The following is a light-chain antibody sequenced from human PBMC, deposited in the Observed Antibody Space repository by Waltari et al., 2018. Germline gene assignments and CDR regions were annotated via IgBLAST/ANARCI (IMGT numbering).Light chain of an antibody. J-gene: IGKJ5*01. CDR2: GAS. Sequence: EIVFTQSPGTLSLSPGERATLSCRPSQSVDSSYLAWYQQKPGQAPRLLIYGASSRATGIPDRFSGSGSGTDFTLTINTLEPEDFAVYYCQQYGSSPITFGQGTRLEIK. CDR3: QQYGSSPIT. V-gene: IGKV3-20*01. CDR1: QSVDSSY.